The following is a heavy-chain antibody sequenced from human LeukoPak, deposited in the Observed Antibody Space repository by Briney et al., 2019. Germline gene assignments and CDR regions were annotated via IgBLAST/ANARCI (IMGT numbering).Heavy chain of an antibody. CDR2: INHSGSS. CDR3: ALPNHCSSTNCNDAFDI. V-gene: IGHV4-34*01. Sequence: PSETLSLTCTVSGGSISSYYWTWIRQPPGKGLEWIGDINHSGSSNYNPSLKSRVTISVDTSKNQFSLKLSSVTAADTAVYYCALPNHCSSTNCNDAFDIWGHGTMVTVSS. CDR1: GGSISSYY. J-gene: IGHJ3*02. D-gene: IGHD2-2*01.